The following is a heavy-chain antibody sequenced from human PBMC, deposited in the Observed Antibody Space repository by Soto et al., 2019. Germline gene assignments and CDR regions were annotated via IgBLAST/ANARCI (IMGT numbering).Heavy chain of an antibody. V-gene: IGHV3-53*01. CDR1: GFTVSSNY. D-gene: IGHD1-26*01. CDR3: ARVPSGSYPYYFDY. J-gene: IGHJ4*02. Sequence: GGSLRLSCAASGFTVSSNYMSWVRQAPGKGLEWVSVIYSGGSTYYADSVKGRLTISRDNSKNTLYLQMNSLRAEDTAVYYCARVPSGSYPYYFDYWGQGTLVTVSS. CDR2: IYSGGST.